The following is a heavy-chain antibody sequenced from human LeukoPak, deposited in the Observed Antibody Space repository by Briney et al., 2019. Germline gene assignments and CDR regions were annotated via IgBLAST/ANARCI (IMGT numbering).Heavy chain of an antibody. CDR3: ARGHYDSSGYYPDY. CDR2: FDPEDGET. Sequence: ASVKVSCKVSGYTLTELSMHWVRQAPGKGLEWMGGFDPEDGETIYAQKFQGRVTMTRDTSTSTVYMELSSLRSEDTAVYYCARGHYDSSGYYPDYWGQGNLVTVSS. D-gene: IGHD3-22*01. CDR1: GYTLTELS. J-gene: IGHJ4*02. V-gene: IGHV1-24*01.